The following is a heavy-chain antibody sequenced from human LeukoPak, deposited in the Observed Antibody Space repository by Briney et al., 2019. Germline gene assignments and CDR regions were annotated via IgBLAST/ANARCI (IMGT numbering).Heavy chain of an antibody. CDR1: GFTFSSYW. D-gene: IGHD1-26*01. Sequence: GGSLRLSCAASGFTFSSYWMHWVRQAPGKGLVWISRINSDGSSTIYADSVKGRFTISRDNAKNTLYLHLNSLRAEDTAVYYCVRDLCGKDDFWGQGILVTVSS. CDR2: INSDGSST. CDR3: VRDLCGKDDF. V-gene: IGHV3-74*01. J-gene: IGHJ4*02.